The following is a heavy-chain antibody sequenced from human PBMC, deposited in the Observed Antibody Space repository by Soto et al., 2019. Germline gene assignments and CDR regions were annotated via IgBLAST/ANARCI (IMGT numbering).Heavy chain of an antibody. V-gene: IGHV3-64D*06. CDR1: GFTFSAFA. CDR3: VKDRWVDY. CDR2: ISSNGGPT. Sequence: VQLVESGGGLVQPGGSLRLSCSVSGFTFSAFAMHWVRQAPGKGLEYVSSISSNGGPTYYADSVKGRFTISRDNSKNTLDLQMSSLRPEDTAVYYCVKDRWVDYWGQGILVTVSS. D-gene: IGHD6-13*01. J-gene: IGHJ4*02.